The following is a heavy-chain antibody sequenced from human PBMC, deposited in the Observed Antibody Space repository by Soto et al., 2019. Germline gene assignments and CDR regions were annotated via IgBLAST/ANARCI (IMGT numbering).Heavy chain of an antibody. CDR3: ARDFGYCSGGTCYTSVDY. V-gene: IGHV1-2*02. CDR1: GYTFTGYH. J-gene: IGHJ4*02. CDR2: INPNSGGT. Sequence: QVQLVQSGAEVKKPGASVRVSCKASGYTFTGYHMHWVRQAPGQGLEWMGWINPNSGGTNYAQKFQGRVTMTRDTSISTVYMELSRLTSDDTAVYYCARDFGYCSGGTCYTSVDYWGQGTLVPVTS. D-gene: IGHD2-15*01.